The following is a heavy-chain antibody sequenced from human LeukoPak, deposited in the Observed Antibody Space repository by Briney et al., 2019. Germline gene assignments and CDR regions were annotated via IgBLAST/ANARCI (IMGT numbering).Heavy chain of an antibody. D-gene: IGHD3-10*01. Sequence: PSETLSLTCTVSGGSISSSSYYWGWIRQPPGKGLEWIGSIYYSGSTYYNPSLKSRVTISVDTSKNQFSLKLSSVTAADTAVYYCARVYYATNFDYWGQGTLVTVSS. V-gene: IGHV4-39*07. J-gene: IGHJ4*02. CDR2: IYYSGST. CDR3: ARVYYATNFDY. CDR1: GGSISSSSYY.